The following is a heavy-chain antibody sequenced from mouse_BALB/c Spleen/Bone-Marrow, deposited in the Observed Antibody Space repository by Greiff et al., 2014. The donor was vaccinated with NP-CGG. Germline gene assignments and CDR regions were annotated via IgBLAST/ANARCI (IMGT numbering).Heavy chain of an antibody. CDR1: GFNFSDYG. D-gene: IGHD2-2*01. J-gene: IGHJ2*01. Sequence: EVKVEESGGGVVQPGGSGKLSCAASGFNFSDYGMAWVRLAPGKGPEWVAFISNLAYSIYYADTVTGRFTISRENAKNTLYLEMSSLRFEDTAMYYCTRDRGYDGGYYFDYWGQGTTLTVSS. CDR3: TRDRGYDGGYYFDY. V-gene: IGHV5-15*02. CDR2: ISNLAYSI.